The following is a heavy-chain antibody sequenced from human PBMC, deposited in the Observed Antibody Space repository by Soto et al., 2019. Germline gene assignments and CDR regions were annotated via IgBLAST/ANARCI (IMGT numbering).Heavy chain of an antibody. J-gene: IGHJ4*02. CDR3: ARHYGSGTYPIDY. Sequence: SETLSLTCTVSGGSISGYYWGWIRQPPGKGLEYIGYIYYTGTTNYNPSLQSRVTMSVDTSKNQLSLKLSSVTAADTAVYYCARHYGSGTYPIDYWGQGTLVTVSS. CDR1: GGSISGYY. CDR2: IYYTGTT. V-gene: IGHV4-59*01. D-gene: IGHD3-10*01.